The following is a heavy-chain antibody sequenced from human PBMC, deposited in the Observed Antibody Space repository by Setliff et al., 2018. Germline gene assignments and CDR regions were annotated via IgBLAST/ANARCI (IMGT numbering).Heavy chain of an antibody. Sequence: ASVKVSCKASGYSFSDYDINWVRQAPGQGLEWMGWMNAHSGNSGCAQKFQGRVTMTRDTSISTVYMRLNSLRFEDRAVYYCARENTAKNFWGEESDYWGQGTLVTVSS. J-gene: IGHJ4*02. CDR3: ARENTAKNFWGEESDY. V-gene: IGHV1-8*01. D-gene: IGHD3-3*01. CDR2: MNAHSGNS. CDR1: GYSFSDYD.